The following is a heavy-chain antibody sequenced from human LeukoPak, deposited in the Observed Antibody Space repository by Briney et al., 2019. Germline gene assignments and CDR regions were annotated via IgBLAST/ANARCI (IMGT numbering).Heavy chain of an antibody. CDR3: ARGHGWFDP. CDR2: IEQYGSEK. J-gene: IGHJ5*02. CDR1: GFSFSDSW. V-gene: IGHV3-7*05. Sequence: PGRSLRLSCAASGFSFSDSWMTWVRQAPGKGLEWAANIEQYGSEKNYVDSVKGRFTISRDNAKNSLYLQMNILRAEDTAVYYCARGHGWFDPWGQGTLVTVSS.